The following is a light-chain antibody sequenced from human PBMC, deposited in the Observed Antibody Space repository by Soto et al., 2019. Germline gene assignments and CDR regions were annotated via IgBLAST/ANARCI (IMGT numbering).Light chain of an antibody. Sequence: DIQLSQSPSTLSASVGDRVTITCRASRSISKWLAWYQQKPGKAPKVLIFDASILESGVPSRFSGSGSGTEFPLTISSLQPDDFATDYCRQYKEYLTWTFGQGTKVEIK. CDR2: DAS. CDR1: RSISKW. V-gene: IGKV1-5*01. CDR3: RQYKEYLTWT. J-gene: IGKJ1*01.